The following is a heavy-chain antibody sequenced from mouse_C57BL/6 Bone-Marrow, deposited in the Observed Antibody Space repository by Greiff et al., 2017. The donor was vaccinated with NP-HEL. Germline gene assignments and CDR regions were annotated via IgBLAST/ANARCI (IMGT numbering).Heavy chain of an antibody. CDR3: TRVLRRRQCFDY. CDR2: IDPEDGDT. D-gene: IGHD2-12*01. J-gene: IGHJ2*01. Sequence: VQLQQSGAELVRPGASVKLSCTASGFNIKDYYMHWVKQRPEQGLEWIGRIDPEDGDTEYAPKFQGKATLTADTSSNTAYLQLSSLTSEDTAFYYCTRVLRRRQCFDYWGQGTTLTVSS. CDR1: GFNIKDYY. V-gene: IGHV14-1*01.